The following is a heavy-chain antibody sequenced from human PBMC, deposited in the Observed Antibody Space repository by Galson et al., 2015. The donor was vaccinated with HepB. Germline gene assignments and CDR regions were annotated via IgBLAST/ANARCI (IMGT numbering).Heavy chain of an antibody. J-gene: IGHJ3*02. CDR2: ISNGGTNT. CDR3: AKEVAPVGRDPFDI. Sequence: SLRLSCAASGFTFSSYAMSWVRQAPGKGLEWVSSISNGGTNTYYADSVKGRFTISRDNSKNTLYLQMNSLRAEDTALYYCAKEVAPVGRDPFDIWGQGTMVTVSS. CDR1: GFTFSSYA. D-gene: IGHD2-15*01. V-gene: IGHV3-23*01.